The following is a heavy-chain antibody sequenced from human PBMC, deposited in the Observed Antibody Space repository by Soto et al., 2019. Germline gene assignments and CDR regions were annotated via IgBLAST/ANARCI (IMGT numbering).Heavy chain of an antibody. Sequence: ASVKVSCKASGYTFTSYYMHWVRQAPGQGLEWMGIINPSGGSTSYARKFQGRVTMTRDTSTSTVYMELSSLRSEDTAVYYCALSSDYYGSGSYYNVDYWGQGTLVTVSS. CDR2: INPSGGST. D-gene: IGHD3-10*01. CDR3: ALSSDYYGSGSYYNVDY. V-gene: IGHV1-46*03. J-gene: IGHJ4*02. CDR1: GYTFTSYY.